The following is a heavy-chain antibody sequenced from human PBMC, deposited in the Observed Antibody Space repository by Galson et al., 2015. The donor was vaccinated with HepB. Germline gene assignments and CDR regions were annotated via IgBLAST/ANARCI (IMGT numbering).Heavy chain of an antibody. CDR3: ARDLDDSSGYYYVGQQRGAFDI. CDR2: IYYSGST. Sequence: TLSLTCTVSGGSISSSSYYWGWIRQPPGKGLEWIGSIYYSGSTYYNPSLKSRVTISVDTSKNQFSLKLSSVTAADTAVYYCARDLDDSSGYYYVGQQRGAFDIWG. J-gene: IGHJ3*02. D-gene: IGHD3-22*01. CDR1: GGSISSSSYY. V-gene: IGHV4-39*07.